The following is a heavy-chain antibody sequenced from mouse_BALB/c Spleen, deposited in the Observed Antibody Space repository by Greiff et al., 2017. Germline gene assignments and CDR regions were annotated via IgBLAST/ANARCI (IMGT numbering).Heavy chain of an antibody. V-gene: IGHV1-69*02. CDR2: IDPSDSYT. D-gene: IGHD1-1*01. CDR1: GYTFTSYW. Sequence: VQLQQPGAELVKPGASVKLSCKASGYTFTSYWMHWVKQRPGQGLEWIGEIDPSDSYTNYNQKFKGKATLTVDKSSSTAYMQLSSLTSEDSAVYYCASPLRVCAYWGQGTLVTVAA. CDR3: ASPLRVCAY. J-gene: IGHJ3*01.